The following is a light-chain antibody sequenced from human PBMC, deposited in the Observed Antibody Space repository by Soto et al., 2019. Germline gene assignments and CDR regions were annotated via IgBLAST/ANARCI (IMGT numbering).Light chain of an antibody. Sequence: QSALTQPPSASGSPGQSVTISCTGTSSDVGGYKYVSWYQHHPGKPPKVVISEVTKRPSGVPDRFSGSQSGNTASLTVSGLQAEDEADYYCSSYGGTNNVVFGGGTKLTVL. CDR1: SSDVGGYKY. V-gene: IGLV2-8*01. CDR2: EVT. J-gene: IGLJ2*01. CDR3: SSYGGTNNVV.